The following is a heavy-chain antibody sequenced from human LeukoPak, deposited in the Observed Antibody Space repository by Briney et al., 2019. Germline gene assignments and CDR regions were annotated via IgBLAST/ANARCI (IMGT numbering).Heavy chain of an antibody. J-gene: IGHJ6*03. CDR2: ISAYNGNT. D-gene: IGHD1-26*01. CDR1: GYTFTSYG. CDR3: ARATSPYYYYYYMDV. V-gene: IGHV1-18*01. Sequence: ASVKVSCKASGYTFTSYGISWVRQAPGQGLEWMGWISAYNGNTNYAQKFQGRVTITADESTSTAYMELSSLRSEDTAVYYCARATSPYYYYYYMDVWGKGTTVTVSS.